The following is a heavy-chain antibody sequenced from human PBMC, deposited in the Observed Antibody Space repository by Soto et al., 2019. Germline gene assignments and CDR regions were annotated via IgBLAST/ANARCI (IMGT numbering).Heavy chain of an antibody. V-gene: IGHV3-13*01. D-gene: IGHD6-19*01. CDR3: ARGSSGCYGYACDI. J-gene: IGHJ3*02. CDR2: IGTAGDT. CDR1: GFTFSSYD. Sequence: EVQLVESGGGLVQPGGSLRLSCAASGFTFSSYDMHWVRQATGKGLEWVSAIGTAGDTYYPGSVKGRFTISRENAKNSFHLQMNSLRAGDTAVYYGARGSSGCYGYACDIWGKRTMVTVSS.